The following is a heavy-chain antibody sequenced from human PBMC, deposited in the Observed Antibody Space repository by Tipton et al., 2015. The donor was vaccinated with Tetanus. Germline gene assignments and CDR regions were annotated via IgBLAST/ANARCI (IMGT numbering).Heavy chain of an antibody. CDR2: VDPRDSRA. J-gene: IGHJ2*01. V-gene: IGHV5-51*01. D-gene: IGHD3-9*01. CDR1: GYNFSYYS. Sequence: VQLVQSGAEVKKPGESLKISCQGSGYNFSYYSIGWVRHMPGKGLEWMGIVDPRDSRATCGPSFQGLVTISTDKSISTAFVQWGSLQTSDTAMYFCARRRSAILSGSYHWYFDIWGRGTLVTVSS. CDR3: ARRRSAILSGSYHWYFDI.